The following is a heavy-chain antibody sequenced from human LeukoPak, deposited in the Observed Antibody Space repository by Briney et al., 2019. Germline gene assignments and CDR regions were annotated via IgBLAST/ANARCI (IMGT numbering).Heavy chain of an antibody. CDR2: ISAYNGNT. V-gene: IGHV1-18*01. CDR3: ARGRYSYDSSGYLDY. CDR1: GYXFTSYG. D-gene: IGHD3-22*01. J-gene: IGHJ4*02. Sequence: GASVKVSCKASGYXFTSYGISWVRQAPGQGLEWMGWISAYNGNTNYAQKLQGRVTMTTDTSTSTAYMELRSLRSDDTAVYYCARGRYSYDSSGYLDYWGQGTLVTVSS.